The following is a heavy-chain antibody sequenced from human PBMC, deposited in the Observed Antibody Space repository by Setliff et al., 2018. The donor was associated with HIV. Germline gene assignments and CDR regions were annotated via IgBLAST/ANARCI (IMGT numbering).Heavy chain of an antibody. D-gene: IGHD1-1*01. J-gene: IGHJ4*02. Sequence: PSETLSLTCAVSGGSISSGSHYWSWIRQPAGKGLEWIGHIYTGGNANYNPSLQSRVTISVDTSKNQFSLMLGSMTAADTAVYYCAGERLSRLGFDYWGQGTLVTVSS. CDR3: AGERLSRLGFDY. CDR2: IYTGGNA. CDR1: GGSISSGSHY. V-gene: IGHV4-61*09.